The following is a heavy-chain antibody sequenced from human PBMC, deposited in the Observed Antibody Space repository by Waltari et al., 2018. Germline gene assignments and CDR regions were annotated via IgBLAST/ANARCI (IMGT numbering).Heavy chain of an antibody. Sequence: QVQLQQWGAGLLKPSETLSLTCAVNGGSFSGYYCSWLRQPPGQGLELIGEINHSGSTNYNPSLKSRVTISVDTSKNQFSLKLSSVTAADTAVYYCARGDIVVVVAANYYYYGMDVWGQGTTVTVSS. V-gene: IGHV4-34*01. CDR1: GGSFSGYY. J-gene: IGHJ6*02. CDR2: INHSGST. D-gene: IGHD2-15*01. CDR3: ARGDIVVVVAANYYYYGMDV.